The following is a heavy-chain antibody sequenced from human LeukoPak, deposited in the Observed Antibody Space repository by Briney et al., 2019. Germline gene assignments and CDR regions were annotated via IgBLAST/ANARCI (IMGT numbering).Heavy chain of an antibody. CDR1: GFTFSSYA. J-gene: IGHJ4*02. Sequence: PGGSLRLSCAASGFTFSSYAMHWVRQAPGKGLEWVAVISYDGSNKYYADSMKGRFTISRDNSKNTLYLQMNSLRAEDTAVYYCAKAHSSSWYYFDYWGQGTLVTVSS. CDR2: ISYDGSNK. D-gene: IGHD6-13*01. V-gene: IGHV3-30*04. CDR3: AKAHSSSWYYFDY.